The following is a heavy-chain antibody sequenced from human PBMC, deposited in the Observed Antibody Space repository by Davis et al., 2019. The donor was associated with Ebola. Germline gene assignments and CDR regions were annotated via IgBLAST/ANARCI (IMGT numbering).Heavy chain of an antibody. V-gene: IGHV1-18*01. CDR3: ARGDGFRGTVTREYYYYGMDV. CDR2: ISAYNGNT. D-gene: IGHD4-17*01. J-gene: IGHJ6*02. Sequence: ASVKVSCKASGYIFSNYDINWVRQAPGQGLEWMGWISAYNGNTNYAQKLQGRVTMTTDTSASTAYMELSSLRSEDTAVYYCARGDGFRGTVTREYYYYGMDVWGQGTTVTVSS. CDR1: GYIFSNYD.